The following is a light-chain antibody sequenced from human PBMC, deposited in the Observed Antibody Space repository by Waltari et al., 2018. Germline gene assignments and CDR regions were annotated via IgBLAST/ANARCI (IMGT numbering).Light chain of an antibody. J-gene: IGLJ2*01. CDR1: SSDVGRYNL. V-gene: IGLV2-23*03. CDR2: EGS. CDR3: CSYAGSSTFGVV. Sequence: QSALTQPASVSGSPGQSITISCTGTSSDVGRYNLVSWYQQHPGKAPKLMIYEGSKRPSGVSKRFSGSKSGNTASLTISGLQAEDEADYYCCSYAGSSTFGVVFGGGTKLTVL.